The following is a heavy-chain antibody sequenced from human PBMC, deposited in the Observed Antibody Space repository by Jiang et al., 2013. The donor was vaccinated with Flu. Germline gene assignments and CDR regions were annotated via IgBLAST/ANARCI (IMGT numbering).Heavy chain of an antibody. CDR2: ISYDGSEK. CDR3: AKDAGSGSSSWLDY. J-gene: IGHJ4*02. CDR1: GFTFRSYG. Sequence: VESGGGVVQPGRSLRLSCAASGFTFRSYGMHWVRQAPGKGLEWVAVISYDGSEKYYADSVKGRFTISRDNSKNTLYLQMNSLRAEDTAVYYCAKDAGSGSSSWLDYWGQGTLVTVSS. V-gene: IGHV3-30*18. D-gene: IGHD6-13*01.